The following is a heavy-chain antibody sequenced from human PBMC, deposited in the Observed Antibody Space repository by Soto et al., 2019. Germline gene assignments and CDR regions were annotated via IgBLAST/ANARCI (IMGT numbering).Heavy chain of an antibody. CDR3: VIAMVRGASYVMDV. CDR1: GYTFTGYY. V-gene: IGHV1-2*04. D-gene: IGHD3-10*01. J-gene: IGHJ6*02. CDR2: INPNSGGT. Sequence: QVQLVQSGAEVKKPGASVKVSCKASGYTFTGYYMHWVRQAPGQGLEWMGWINPNSGGTNYAQKFQGWVTSTRDTSISTAYMEPSRLRSDDTAVYYCVIAMVRGASYVMDVWGRGTTVTVSS.